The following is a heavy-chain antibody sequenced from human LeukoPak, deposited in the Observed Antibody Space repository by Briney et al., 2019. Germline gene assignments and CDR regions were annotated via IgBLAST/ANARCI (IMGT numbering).Heavy chain of an antibody. Sequence: GRSLRLTCAASGFTFSSYGMHWVRQAPGKGLEWVAVISYDGSNKYYADSVKGRFTISRDNSKNTLYLQMNSLRAEDTAVYYCARDSVSARYGSGSYIHLRKRYNWFDPWGQGTLVTVSS. CDR3: ARDSVSARYGSGSYIHLRKRYNWFDP. J-gene: IGHJ5*02. V-gene: IGHV3-30*03. CDR2: ISYDGSNK. CDR1: GFTFSSYG. D-gene: IGHD3-10*01.